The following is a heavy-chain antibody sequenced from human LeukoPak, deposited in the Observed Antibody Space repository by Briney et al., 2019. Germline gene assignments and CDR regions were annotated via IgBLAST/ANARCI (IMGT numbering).Heavy chain of an antibody. CDR3: ARSSGSHYYFDY. J-gene: IGHJ4*02. Sequence: SVKVSCKASGGTFITNGISWVRQAPGQGLEWMGRIIPIFGPPKYAQKFQGTVTITTDESTSTAYMELSSLTSEDTAVYYCARSSGSHYYFDYWGQGTLVTVSS. CDR2: IIPIFGPP. D-gene: IGHD1-26*01. CDR1: GGTFITNG. V-gene: IGHV1-69*05.